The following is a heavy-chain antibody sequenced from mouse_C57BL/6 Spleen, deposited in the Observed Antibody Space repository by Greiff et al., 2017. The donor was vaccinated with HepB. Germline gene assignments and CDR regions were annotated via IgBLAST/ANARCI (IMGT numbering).Heavy chain of an antibody. J-gene: IGHJ3*01. D-gene: IGHD3-2*02. CDR2: IDPNSGGT. Sequence: VQLQQPGAELVKPGASVKLSCKASGYTFTSYWMHWVKQRPGRGLEWIGRIDPNSGGTKYNEKFKSKATLTVDTPSNTAYLQLSSLPSEDSAVYVCSRVDSSGSFADWGQGTLVTVSA. V-gene: IGHV1-72*01. CDR1: GYTFTSYW. CDR3: SRVDSSGSFAD.